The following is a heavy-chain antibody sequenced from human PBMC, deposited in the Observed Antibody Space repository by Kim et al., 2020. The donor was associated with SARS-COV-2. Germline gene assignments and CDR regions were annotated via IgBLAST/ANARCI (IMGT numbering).Heavy chain of an antibody. D-gene: IGHD6-19*01. V-gene: IGHV3-33*01. CDR2: IWYDGSNK. CDR1: GFTFSSYG. J-gene: IGHJ4*02. CDR3: ARKGSSGWSFLLDY. Sequence: GSLRLSCAASGFTFSSYGMHWVRQAPGKGLEWVAVIWYDGSNKYYADSVKGRFTISRDNSKNTLYLQMNSLRAEDTAVYYCARKGSSGWSFLLDYWGQGTLVTVSS.